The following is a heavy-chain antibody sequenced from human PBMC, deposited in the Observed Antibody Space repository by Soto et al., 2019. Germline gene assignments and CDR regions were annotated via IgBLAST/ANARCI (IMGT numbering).Heavy chain of an antibody. CDR3: AGLGIAVAGSGYYFDY. CDR1: GGSISSYY. Sequence: SETLSLTCTVSGGSISSYYWSWIRQPPGKGLEWIGYIYYSGSTNYNPSLKSRVTISVDTSKNQFSLKLSSVTAADTAVYYCAGLGIAVAGSGYYFDYWGQGTLVT. CDR2: IYYSGST. D-gene: IGHD6-19*01. J-gene: IGHJ4*02. V-gene: IGHV4-59*08.